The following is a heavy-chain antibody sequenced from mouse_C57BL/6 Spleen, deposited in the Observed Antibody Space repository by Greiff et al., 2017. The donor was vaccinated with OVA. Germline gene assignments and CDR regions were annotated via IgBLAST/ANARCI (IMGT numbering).Heavy chain of an antibody. J-gene: IGHJ3*01. V-gene: IGHV1-50*01. D-gene: IGHD1-1*01. CDR3: ARGVTTVVEGFAD. Sequence: QVQLQQPGAELVKPGASVKLSCKASGYTFTSYWMQWVKQRPGQGLEWIGEIDPSDSYTNYNQKFKGKATVTVDTSSSTAYMQLSSLTSEDSAVYYCARGVTTVVEGFADWGQGTLVTVSA. CDR2: IDPSDSYT. CDR1: GYTFTSYW.